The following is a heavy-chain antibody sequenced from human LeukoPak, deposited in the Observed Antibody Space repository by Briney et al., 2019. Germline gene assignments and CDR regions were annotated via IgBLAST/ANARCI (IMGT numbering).Heavy chain of an antibody. CDR2: IRYDGSYK. D-gene: IGHD3-22*01. Sequence: GGSLRLSCAASGFTFSSYGMHWVRQAPGKGLEWVAFIRYDGSYKYYADSVKGRFTISRDNSKNTLYLQMNSLRAEDTAVYYCAKDPTSGYYYDSSGPGSIWGQGTMVTVSS. CDR1: GFTFSSYG. CDR3: AKDPTSGYYYDSSGPGSI. V-gene: IGHV3-30*02. J-gene: IGHJ3*02.